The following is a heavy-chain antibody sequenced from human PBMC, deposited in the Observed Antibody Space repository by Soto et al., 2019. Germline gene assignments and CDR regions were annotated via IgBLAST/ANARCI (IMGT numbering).Heavy chain of an antibody. D-gene: IGHD1-26*01. CDR1: GYTLSDAN. V-gene: IGHV1-46*01. CDR2: INPRADST. Sequence: QVQLVQSGAEVKKPGASVKVSCKASGYTLSDANINWVRQAPGQGPEWMGIINPRADSTNYAQKCKDRVTLTRDTSPSTVYMELSSLGSEDTAGYYWARDLRAGGDYWGPGTLVTVSS. CDR3: ARDLRAGGDY. J-gene: IGHJ4*02.